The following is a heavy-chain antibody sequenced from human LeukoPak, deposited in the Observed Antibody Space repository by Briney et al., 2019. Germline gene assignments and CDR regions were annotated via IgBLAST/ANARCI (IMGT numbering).Heavy chain of an antibody. V-gene: IGHV4-59*01. Sequence: SETLSLTCTVSGGSINSYYWSWIRQPPGKGLEWIGYIYYSGSTNYNPSLKSRVTISVDTSKNQFSLKLSSVTAADTAVYYCARMVRSSSIAANYYMDVWGKGTTVTVSS. D-gene: IGHD6-6*01. CDR2: IYYSGST. CDR3: ARMVRSSSIAANYYMDV. J-gene: IGHJ6*03. CDR1: GGSINSYY.